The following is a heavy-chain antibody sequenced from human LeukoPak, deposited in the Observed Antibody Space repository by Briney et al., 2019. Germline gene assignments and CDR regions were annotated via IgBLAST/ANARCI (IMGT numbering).Heavy chain of an antibody. CDR1: GGSISSGSYY. CDR3: ARGRFAVGAGCYFDY. J-gene: IGHJ4*02. CDR2: IYTSGST. Sequence: SETLSLTCTVSGGSISSGSYYWSWIRQPAGKGLEWIGRIYTSGSTNHNPSLKSRVTISVDTSKNQFSLKLSSVTAADTAVYYCARGRFAVGAGCYFDYWGQGTLVTVSS. V-gene: IGHV4-61*02. D-gene: IGHD1-26*01.